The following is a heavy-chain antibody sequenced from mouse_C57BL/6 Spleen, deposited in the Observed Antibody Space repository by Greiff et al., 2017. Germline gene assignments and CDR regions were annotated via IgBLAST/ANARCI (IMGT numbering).Heavy chain of an antibody. CDR3: GADSSGYSFAY. V-gene: IGHV1-59*01. CDR1: GYTFTSYW. Sequence: VQLQQPGAELVRPGTSVKLSCKASGYTFTSYWMHWVKQRPGQGLEWIGVIDPSDSYTNYNQKFKGKATLTVDTSSSTAYMQLISLTSDDSAVYYCGADSSGYSFAYWGQGTLVTVSA. D-gene: IGHD3-2*02. CDR2: IDPSDSYT. J-gene: IGHJ3*01.